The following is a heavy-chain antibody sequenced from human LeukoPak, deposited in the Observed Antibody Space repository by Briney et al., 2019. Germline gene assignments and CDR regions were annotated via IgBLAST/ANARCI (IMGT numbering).Heavy chain of an antibody. CDR2: VRQDGKYK. CDR3: VRENYGDYDAFDM. J-gene: IGHJ3*02. Sequence: GGSLRLSCVASGFTFSNYYMNWVRQAPGKGLEWVANVRQDGKYKPYLDAVMGRFTISRDNAKKSLYLQMNSLRAEDTAVYYCVRENYGDYDAFDMWGQGTMVTVSS. V-gene: IGHV3-7*01. CDR1: GFTFSNYY. D-gene: IGHD4-17*01.